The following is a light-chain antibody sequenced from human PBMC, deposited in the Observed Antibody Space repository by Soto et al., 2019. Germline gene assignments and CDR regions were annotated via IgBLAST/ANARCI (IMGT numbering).Light chain of an antibody. V-gene: IGKV2-30*02. Sequence: DVVMTQSPLSLPVTLGQPAPISCRSNQSLVHSDGIAYFSWFQQRPGRSPRRLIYKVSDRDSGVPDRFRGSGSGTDFTLNISRVEAEDVGVYYCMQFTHWPWTFGQGTKVDIK. CDR2: KVS. CDR1: QSLVHSDGIAY. CDR3: MQFTHWPWT. J-gene: IGKJ1*01.